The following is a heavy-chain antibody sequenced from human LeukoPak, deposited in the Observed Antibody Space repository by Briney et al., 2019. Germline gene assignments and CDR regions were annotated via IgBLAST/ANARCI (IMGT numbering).Heavy chain of an antibody. D-gene: IGHD3-22*01. V-gene: IGHV1-2*02. CDR2: INPNSGGT. CDR3: ARHEADYYDSSGYYSGAFDI. J-gene: IGHJ3*02. Sequence: ASVKVSCKASGYTFTGYYMHWVRQAPGQGLEWMGWINPNSGGTNYAQKFQGRVTMTRDTSTSTVYMELSSLRSEDTAVYYCARHEADYYDSSGYYSGAFDIWGQGTMVTVSS. CDR1: GYTFTGYY.